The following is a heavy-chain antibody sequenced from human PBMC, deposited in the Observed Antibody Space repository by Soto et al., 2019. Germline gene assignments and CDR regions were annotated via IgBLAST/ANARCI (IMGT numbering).Heavy chain of an antibody. J-gene: IGHJ4*02. CDR3: AKGRGGSGSLTPRVDF. Sequence: EVQLLESGGGLVQPGGSLRLSCAASGFTFNNYAMTWVRQAPGKGLEWVSAISGGGATTSYADSVKGRFTVSRDGSKNTLYLQMSSLRAEDKALYYCAKGRGGSGSLTPRVDFWGQGTLVTVSS. CDR2: ISGGGATT. D-gene: IGHD3-10*01. CDR1: GFTFNNYA. V-gene: IGHV3-23*01.